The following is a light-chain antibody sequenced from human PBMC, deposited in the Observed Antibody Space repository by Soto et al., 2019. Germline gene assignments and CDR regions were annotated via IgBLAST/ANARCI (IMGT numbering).Light chain of an antibody. V-gene: IGLV1-40*01. J-gene: IGLJ2*01. Sequence: QSVLTQPPSVSGAPGQRVTISCTGSSSNIGAGYDVHWYQQLPGTAPKVLIYGNSNRPSGVPDRFSGSKSGTSTSLAITGLQPEDEADYYCQSYDSSLSGSVLGGGTKLTVL. CDR3: QSYDSSLSGSV. CDR1: SSNIGAGYD. CDR2: GNS.